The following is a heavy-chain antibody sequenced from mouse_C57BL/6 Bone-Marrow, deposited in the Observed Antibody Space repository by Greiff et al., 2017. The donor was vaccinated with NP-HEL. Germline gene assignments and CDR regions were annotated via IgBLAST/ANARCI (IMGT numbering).Heavy chain of an antibody. CDR3: ARERGGENYYGTTDGYWYFDV. J-gene: IGHJ1*03. CDR1: GFTFSSYA. CDR2: ISDGGSYT. Sequence: EVKLMESGGGLVKPGGSLKLSCAASGFTFSSYAMSWVRQTPEKRLEWVATISDGGSYTYYPDNVKGRFTISRDNAKNNLYLQMSHLKSEDTAMYYCARERGGENYYGTTDGYWYFDVWGTGTTVTVSS. V-gene: IGHV5-4*01. D-gene: IGHD1-1*01.